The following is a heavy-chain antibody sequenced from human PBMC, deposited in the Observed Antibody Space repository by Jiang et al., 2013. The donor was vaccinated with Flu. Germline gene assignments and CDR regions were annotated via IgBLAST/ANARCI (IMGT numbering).Heavy chain of an antibody. CDR1: GYTFTSYA. J-gene: IGHJ5*02. CDR3: ARDKRVVAAKVRDWFDP. D-gene: IGHD2-15*01. V-gene: IGHV7-4-1*01. Sequence: QSGSELKKPGASVKVSCKASGYTFTSYAMNWVRQAPGQGLEWMGWINTNTGNPTYAQGFTGRFVFSLDTSVSTAYLQICSLKAEDTAVYYCARDKRVVAAKVRDWFDPWGQGTLVTVSS. CDR2: INTNTGNP.